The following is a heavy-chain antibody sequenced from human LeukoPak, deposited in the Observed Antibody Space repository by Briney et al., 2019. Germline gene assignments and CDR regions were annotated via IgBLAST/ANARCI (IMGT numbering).Heavy chain of an antibody. V-gene: IGHV1-18*01. CDR2: ISAYNGNT. CDR1: GYTFTNYA. J-gene: IGHJ4*02. CDR3: ARGRVGFSSWSDFDY. Sequence: ASVKVSCKASGYTFTNYAISWVRQAPGQGLEWMASISAYNGNTNYAQKVQGRVTMTTDTSTSTAYMELRSLRSEDTAVYYCARGRVGFSSWSDFDYWGQGTLVTVSS. D-gene: IGHD6-6*01.